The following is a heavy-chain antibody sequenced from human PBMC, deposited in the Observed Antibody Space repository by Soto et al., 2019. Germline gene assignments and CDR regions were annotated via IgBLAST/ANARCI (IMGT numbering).Heavy chain of an antibody. Sequence: GGSLRLSCAASGFTFSDYYVSWIRQAPGKGLEWVSYISSSGSTIYYADSVKGRFTISRDNAKNSLYLQMNSLRAEDTAVYYCARDPLGYCSSTSCYGDNWFDPWGQGTLVTVSS. J-gene: IGHJ5*02. V-gene: IGHV3-11*01. D-gene: IGHD2-2*01. CDR1: GFTFSDYY. CDR2: ISSSGSTI. CDR3: ARDPLGYCSSTSCYGDNWFDP.